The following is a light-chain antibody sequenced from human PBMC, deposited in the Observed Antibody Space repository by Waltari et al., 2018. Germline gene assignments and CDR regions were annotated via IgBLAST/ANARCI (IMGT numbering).Light chain of an antibody. CDR1: SSNIGAGYD. CDR2: GNS. Sequence: QSVLTQPPSVSGAPGQRVTISCTGSSSNIGAGYDVHWYQQLPGTAPKLLIYGNSNRPSGAPDTFSGSKSGPSASLAITVLQAEDEADYYCQSYDSSLSGSWVFGGGTKLTVL. CDR3: QSYDSSLSGSWV. V-gene: IGLV1-40*01. J-gene: IGLJ3*02.